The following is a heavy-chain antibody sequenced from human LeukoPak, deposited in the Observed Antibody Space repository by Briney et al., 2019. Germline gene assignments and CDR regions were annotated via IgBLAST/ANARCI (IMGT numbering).Heavy chain of an antibody. CDR3: ARDLGDYYDSSGYSPDAFDI. J-gene: IGHJ3*02. V-gene: IGHV3-7*01. Sequence: GGSLRLSCAASGFIFSNYWMSWVRQAPGKGLEWVANIKQDGSEKYYVDSVKGRFTISRDNAKNSLYLQMNSLRAEDTAVYYCARDLGDYYDSSGYSPDAFDIWGQGTMVTVSS. CDR1: GFIFSNYW. D-gene: IGHD3-22*01. CDR2: IKQDGSEK.